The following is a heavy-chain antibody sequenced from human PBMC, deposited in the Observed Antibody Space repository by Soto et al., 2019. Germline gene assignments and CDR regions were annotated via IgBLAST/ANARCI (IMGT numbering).Heavy chain of an antibody. V-gene: IGHV3-33*01. D-gene: IGHD6-13*01. J-gene: IGHJ5*02. Sequence: GGSLRLSCAASGFTFSSYGMHWVRQAPGKGLEWVAVIWYDGSNKYYADSVKGRFTISRDNSKNTLYLQMNSLRAEDTAVYYCARDSIAARGWFDPWGQGTLVTVSS. CDR3: ARDSIAARGWFDP. CDR1: GFTFSSYG. CDR2: IWYDGSNK.